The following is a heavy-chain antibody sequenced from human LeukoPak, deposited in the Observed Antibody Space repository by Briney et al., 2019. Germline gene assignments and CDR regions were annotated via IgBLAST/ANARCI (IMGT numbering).Heavy chain of an antibody. CDR1: GFTFSSYG. J-gene: IGHJ3*02. Sequence: GGSLRLSCTGSGFTFSSYGLTWVRQAPGKGLEWVASISGNGGRTFYADSLRGQFIISKDNSRDMMYLQMNNLRAEDTAVYYCVKSLGDSCWYGAFDTWGQGTLVTVSS. V-gene: IGHV3-23*01. CDR2: ISGNGGRT. CDR3: VKSLGDSCWYGAFDT. D-gene: IGHD6-13*01.